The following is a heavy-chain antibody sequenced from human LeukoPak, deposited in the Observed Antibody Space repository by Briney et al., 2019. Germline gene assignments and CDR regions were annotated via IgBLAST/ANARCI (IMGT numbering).Heavy chain of an antibody. V-gene: IGHV3-33*01. CDR1: GFTFSSYG. CDR3: ARDHGCSGGSCSYYFDY. D-gene: IGHD2-15*01. J-gene: IGHJ4*02. CDR2: IWYDGSNK. Sequence: PGRSLRLSCAASGFTFSSYGMHWVRQAPGKGLEWVAVIWYDGSNKYYADSVKGRFTISRDNSKNTLYLQMNSLRAEDTAVYYCARDHGCSGGSCSYYFDYWGQGTLVTVSS.